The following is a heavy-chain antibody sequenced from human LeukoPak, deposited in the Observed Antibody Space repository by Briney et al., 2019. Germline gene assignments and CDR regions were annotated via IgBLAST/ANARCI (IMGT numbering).Heavy chain of an antibody. CDR3: ARAVDYVVAFDI. V-gene: IGHV4-4*07. CDR1: GGSISGYY. J-gene: IGHJ3*02. CDR2: IYTRGIT. Sequence: SETLSLTCTVSGGSISGYYWSWIRQPAGKGLEWIGRIYTRGITNYNPSPKSRVTMSVDTSKSQFSLNLSSVTAADTAVYYCARAVDYVVAFDIWGQGTVVTVSS. D-gene: IGHD4-17*01.